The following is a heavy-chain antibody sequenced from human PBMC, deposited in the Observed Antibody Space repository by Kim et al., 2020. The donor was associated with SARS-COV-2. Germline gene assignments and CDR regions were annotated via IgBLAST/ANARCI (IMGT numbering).Heavy chain of an antibody. CDR2: INAGNGNT. Sequence: ASVKVSCKASGYTFTSYAMHWVRQAPGQRLEWMGWINAGNGNTKYSQKFQGRVTITRDTSASTAYMELSSLRSEDTAVYYCARDSAPITIFGVVIPPQPKPTSDYWGQGTLVTVSS. CDR3: ARDSAPITIFGVVIPPQPKPTSDY. V-gene: IGHV1-3*01. CDR1: GYTFTSYA. J-gene: IGHJ4*02. D-gene: IGHD3-3*01.